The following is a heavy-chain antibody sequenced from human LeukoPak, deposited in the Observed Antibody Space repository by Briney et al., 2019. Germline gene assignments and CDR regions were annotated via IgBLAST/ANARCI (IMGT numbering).Heavy chain of an antibody. CDR2: ISSSSSYI. J-gene: IGHJ6*02. V-gene: IGHV3-21*01. D-gene: IGHD2-2*01. CDR1: GFTFSSYS. CDR3: ARPYCSSTSCYPGAVWYYYYYGMDV. Sequence: GGSLRLSCAASGFTFSSYSMNWVRQAPGKGLEWVSSISSSSSYIYYVDPVKGRFTISRDNAKNSLYLQMNSLRAEDTAVYYCARPYCSSTSCYPGAVWYYYYYGMDVWGQGTTVTVSS.